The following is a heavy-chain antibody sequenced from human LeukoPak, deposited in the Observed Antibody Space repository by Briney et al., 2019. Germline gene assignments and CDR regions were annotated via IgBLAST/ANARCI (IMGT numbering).Heavy chain of an antibody. J-gene: IGHJ4*02. CDR3: AREGGQYYFDY. D-gene: IGHD1-26*01. Sequence: SETLSLTCTVSGGSISSYYWSWIRQPPGKGLEWIGYIYHSGTTNYNPSLKSRVTISVDMSKNQFSLKLSSVTAADTAVYYCAREGGQYYFDYWGQGTLVTVSS. CDR1: GGSISSYY. CDR2: IYHSGTT. V-gene: IGHV4-59*01.